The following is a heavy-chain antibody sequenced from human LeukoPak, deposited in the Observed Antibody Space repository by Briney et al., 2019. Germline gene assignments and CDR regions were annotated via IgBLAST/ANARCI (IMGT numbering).Heavy chain of an antibody. Sequence: PGGSLRLSCAPSGFTLISYWMSWVRQAPGKGLEWVANIKQDGSEKYYVDSVKGRFTISRDNAKNSLYLQMNSLRAEDTAVYYCAREGIAMIEDYWGQGTLVTVSS. J-gene: IGHJ4*02. CDR1: GFTLISYW. CDR2: IKQDGSEK. V-gene: IGHV3-7*01. D-gene: IGHD3-22*01. CDR3: AREGIAMIEDY.